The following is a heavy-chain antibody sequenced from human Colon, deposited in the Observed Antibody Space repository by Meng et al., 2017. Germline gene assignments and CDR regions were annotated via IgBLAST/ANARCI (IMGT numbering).Heavy chain of an antibody. Sequence: QWQLQESGQGLVKLSGTLSLTCAASGGSITKSNGWSWVRQPPGKGLEWIGQTYGSVNTAYNPSLKSRVTISVDKSKNQLSLTLSSVTAADTAVYYCAKNGAYCLEYWGQGILVTVSS. CDR3: AKNGAYCLEY. CDR2: TYGSVNT. V-gene: IGHV4-4*02. D-gene: IGHD2-8*02. CDR1: GGSITKSNG. J-gene: IGHJ4*02.